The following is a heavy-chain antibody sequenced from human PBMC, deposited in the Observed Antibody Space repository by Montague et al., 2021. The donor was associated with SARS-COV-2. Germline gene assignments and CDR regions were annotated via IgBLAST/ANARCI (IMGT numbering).Heavy chain of an antibody. D-gene: IGHD1-1*01. Sequence: SETLSLTCSVSGGSIGSSSYYWGWIRQSPGKGLEWIGSIYYSGSTYYNPSLKSRVTISVDTSKKQFSLKLTSVTAADTAVYYCARQAQLFHRATDYYVMDVWGQGTTVTVSS. J-gene: IGHJ6*02. CDR3: ARQAQLFHRATDYYVMDV. CDR1: GGSIGSSSYY. CDR2: IYYSGST. V-gene: IGHV4-39*01.